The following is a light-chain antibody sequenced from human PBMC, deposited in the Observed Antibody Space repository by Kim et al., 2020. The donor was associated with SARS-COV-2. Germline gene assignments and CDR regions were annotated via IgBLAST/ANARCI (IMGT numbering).Light chain of an antibody. J-gene: IGKJ5*01. CDR2: AAS. CDR1: QGISTW. Sequence: SASVGDRVTITCRASQGISTWLAWYQQKPDKAPKSLIYAASSLHSGVPSRFSGSGSGTDFTLTINGLQPEDFGIYYCQHYNNYPVTFGQGTRLEIK. CDR3: QHYNNYPVT. V-gene: IGKV1D-16*01.